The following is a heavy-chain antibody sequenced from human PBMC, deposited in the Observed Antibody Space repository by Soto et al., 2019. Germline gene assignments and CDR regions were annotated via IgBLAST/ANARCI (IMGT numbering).Heavy chain of an antibody. V-gene: IGHV4-34*01. CDR1: GGSFSGYY. CDR2: INHSGST. Sequence: KPSETLSLTCAVYGGSFSGYYWSWIRQPPGKGLEWIGEINHSGSTNYNPSLKSRVTISVDTSKNQFSLKLSSVTAADTAVYYCARVIIRMVPPAGIDPWGQGTMVTVYS. CDR3: ARVIIRMVPPAGIDP. D-gene: IGHD6-19*01. J-gene: IGHJ5*02.